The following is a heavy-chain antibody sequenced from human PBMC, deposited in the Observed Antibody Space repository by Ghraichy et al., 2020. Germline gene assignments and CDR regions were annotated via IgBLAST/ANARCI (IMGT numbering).Heavy chain of an antibody. CDR3: AVGWRFYGNSASGPYYIDY. Sequence: GGSLRLSCAASGFTVSGNYMSWVRQAPGKGLEWVSFIYSGGGTHYADSVKGRFTISRDNSKNTLHLQMSSLRAEDTAVYYCAVGWRFYGNSASGPYYIDYWGQGTLVTVAS. D-gene: IGHD2-2*01. V-gene: IGHV3-66*01. CDR1: GFTVSGNY. CDR2: IYSGGGT. J-gene: IGHJ4*02.